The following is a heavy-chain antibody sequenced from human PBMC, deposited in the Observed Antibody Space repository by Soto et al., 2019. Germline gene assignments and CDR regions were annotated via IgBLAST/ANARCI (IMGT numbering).Heavy chain of an antibody. D-gene: IGHD3-10*01. J-gene: IGHJ5*02. V-gene: IGHV1-46*01. Sequence: QVQLVQSGAEVKKPGASVKVSCKASGYTFTSYNMHWVRQAPGQGLEWVGMINPLGFSTTYAQKLRGRVSMTRHTSTRTVYVELTHLISDDKAVYYCARAAGRFGALYWFDPWGEGALVTVSP. CDR1: GYTFTSYN. CDR3: ARAAGRFGALYWFDP. CDR2: INPLGFST.